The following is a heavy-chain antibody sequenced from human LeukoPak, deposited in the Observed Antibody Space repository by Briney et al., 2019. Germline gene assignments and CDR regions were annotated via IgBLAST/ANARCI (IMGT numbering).Heavy chain of an antibody. CDR1: GGSISSYY. V-gene: IGHV4-4*07. Sequence: SETLSLTCTVSGGSISSYYWSWIRQPAGKGLEWIGRIYTSGSTNYNPSLKSRVTMSVDTSKNQFSLKLSSVTAADTAVYYCAREGDGSGSYYLDYWGQGTLVTVSS. CDR3: AREGDGSGSYYLDY. D-gene: IGHD3-10*01. J-gene: IGHJ4*02. CDR2: IYTSGST.